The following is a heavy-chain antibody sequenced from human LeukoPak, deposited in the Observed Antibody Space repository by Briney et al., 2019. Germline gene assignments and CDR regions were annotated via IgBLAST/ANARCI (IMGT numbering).Heavy chain of an antibody. D-gene: IGHD6-19*01. V-gene: IGHV1-46*01. CDR2: INPSGGST. CDR1: GYTFTSYY. J-gene: IGHJ4*02. Sequence: ASVKVSCKASGYTFTSYYMHWVRQAPGQGLEWMGIINPSGGSTSYAQKFQGRVTMTRDTSTSTVYMELSSLRSEDTAVYYYARDPYSSGWLLEISFDCWGQGTLVTVSS. CDR3: ARDPYSSGWLLEISFDC.